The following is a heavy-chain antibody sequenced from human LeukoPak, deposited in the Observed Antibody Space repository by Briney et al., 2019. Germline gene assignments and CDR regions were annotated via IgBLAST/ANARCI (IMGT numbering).Heavy chain of an antibody. CDR2: ISSRGRTT. J-gene: IGHJ4*02. CDR3: AREVLSSSWCFEY. CDR1: GFTFSDYY. D-gene: IGHD6-13*01. Sequence: GGSLRLSCAASGFTFSDYYMSWIRQAPGKGLEWVSYISSRGRTTYYADSVRGRFTISRDNAKNSLYLQMDSLRAEDTAVYYCAREVLSSSWCFEYWGQGILVTVSS. V-gene: IGHV3-11*01.